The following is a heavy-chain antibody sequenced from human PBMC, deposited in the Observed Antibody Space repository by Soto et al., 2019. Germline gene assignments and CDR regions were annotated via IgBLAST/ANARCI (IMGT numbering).Heavy chain of an antibody. V-gene: IGHV1-69*12. CDR2: IMPIFRAP. CDR1: GGAFSDYA. J-gene: IGHJ6*02. Sequence: QVQLVQSGAEVKKPGSSVKVSCKASGGAFSDYAFSWVRQAPGQGLEWLGGIMPIFRAPDYAQKFQGRVTTTADEFSTTACKDMNSLRSEDAAVYYCASWLKGPDIGNYYYGMDVWGQGTTVTVS. CDR3: ASWLKGPDIGNYYYGMDV. D-gene: IGHD2-15*01.